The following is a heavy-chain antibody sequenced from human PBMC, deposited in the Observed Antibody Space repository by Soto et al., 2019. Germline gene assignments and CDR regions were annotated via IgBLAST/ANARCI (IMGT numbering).Heavy chain of an antibody. V-gene: IGHV1-69*01. D-gene: IGHD1-26*01. CDR1: GVTFSSYA. Sequence: QVQLVQSGAEVKKPGSSVKVSCKASGVTFSSYAISWVRQAPGQGLEWMGGIIPIFGTANYAQKFQGRVTITADESTSTAYMELSSLRSEDTAVYYCARDRRGSYGRFDAFDIWGQGTMVTVSS. CDR2: IIPIFGTA. J-gene: IGHJ3*02. CDR3: ARDRRGSYGRFDAFDI.